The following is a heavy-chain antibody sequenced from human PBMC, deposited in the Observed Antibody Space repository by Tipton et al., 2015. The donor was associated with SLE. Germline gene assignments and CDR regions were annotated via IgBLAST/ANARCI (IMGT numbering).Heavy chain of an antibody. J-gene: IGHJ6*03. V-gene: IGHV3-15*01. Sequence: SLRLSCEASGFTFSNAWMSWVRQAPGKGLEWVGRIKRKSDGETTEYAAAVKGRFSISRDDSKNTVYLEMNSLITEDTAVYYCTTDRVVVIPVQYYYYVDAWGKGTTVTVSS. CDR1: GFTFSNAW. D-gene: IGHD2-21*01. CDR2: IKRKSDGETT. CDR3: TTDRVVVIPVQYYYYVDA.